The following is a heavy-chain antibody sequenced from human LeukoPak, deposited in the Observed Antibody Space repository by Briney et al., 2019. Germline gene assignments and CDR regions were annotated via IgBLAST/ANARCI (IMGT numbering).Heavy chain of an antibody. CDR3: ATDGYYDSSGYYVGTFDY. CDR1: GYTFTGYY. CDR2: INPNSGGT. D-gene: IGHD3-22*01. V-gene: IGHV1-2*02. J-gene: IGHJ4*02. Sequence: ASVKVSCKASGYTFTGYYMHWVRQAPGQGLEWMGWINPNSGGTNYAQKFQGRVTMTRDTSISTAYMELSRLRSDDTAVYYCATDGYYDSSGYYVGTFDYWGQGTLVTVSS.